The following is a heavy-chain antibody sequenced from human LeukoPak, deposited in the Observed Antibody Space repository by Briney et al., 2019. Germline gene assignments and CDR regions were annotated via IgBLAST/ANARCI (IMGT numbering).Heavy chain of an antibody. CDR1: GYSFTTYA. V-gene: IGHV1-18*01. CDR3: ARDGRFSLGYDSSGYYYVYYYYGMDV. CDR2: ISAYNGNT. Sequence: ASVKVSCKASGYSFTTYAISWVRQAPGQGLEWMGWISAYNGNTNYAQKLQGRVTMTTDTSTSTAYMELRSLRSDDTAVYYCARDGRFSLGYDSSGYYYVYYYYGMDVWGQGTTVTVSS. D-gene: IGHD3-22*01. J-gene: IGHJ6*02.